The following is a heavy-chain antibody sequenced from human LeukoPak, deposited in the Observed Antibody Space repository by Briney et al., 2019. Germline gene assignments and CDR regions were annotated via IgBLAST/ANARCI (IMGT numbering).Heavy chain of an antibody. CDR2: IYYSGST. Sequence: SETLSLTCTVSGGSISTYYWSWIRQPPGKGLEWIGYIYYSGSTNYNPSLKSRVTISVDTSKNQFSLKLSSVTAADAAVYYCARVYYSRSYDYWYFDLWGRGTLVTVSS. CDR3: ARVYYSRSYDYWYFDL. J-gene: IGHJ2*01. V-gene: IGHV4-59*01. D-gene: IGHD6-13*01. CDR1: GGSISTYY.